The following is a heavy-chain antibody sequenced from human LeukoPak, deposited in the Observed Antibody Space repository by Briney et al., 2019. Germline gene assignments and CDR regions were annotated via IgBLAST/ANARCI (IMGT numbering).Heavy chain of an antibody. CDR1: RYTFTSYG. D-gene: IGHD2-2*01. V-gene: IGHV1-18*01. CDR3: AISTSSDY. J-gene: IGHJ4*02. CDR2: ISAYNGNT. Sequence: ASVKVSCNACRYTFTSYGISWVRQAPGQGLEWMGWISAYNGNTNYAQKLQGRVTMATDTSTSTAYMELRSLRSDDTAVYYCAISTSSDYWGQGTLVTVSS.